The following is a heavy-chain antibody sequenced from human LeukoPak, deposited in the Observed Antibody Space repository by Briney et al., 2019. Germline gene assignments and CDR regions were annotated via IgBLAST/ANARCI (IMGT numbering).Heavy chain of an antibody. CDR2: IYYSGST. CDR3: ARHKTYCGGDCRGDAFDI. D-gene: IGHD2-21*02. V-gene: IGHV4-59*08. Sequence: SETLSLTCVVSGGSISGYYWSWIRQPPEKGLEWIGYIYYSGSTNYNPSLKSRLTISMDTSKNHFSLKLISVTAADTATYYCARHKTYCGGDCRGDAFDIWGRGTIVTVSS. J-gene: IGHJ3*02. CDR1: GGSISGYY.